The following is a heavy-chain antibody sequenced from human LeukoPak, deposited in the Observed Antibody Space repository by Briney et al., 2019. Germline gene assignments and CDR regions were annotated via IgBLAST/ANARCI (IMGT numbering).Heavy chain of an antibody. Sequence: GSLRLSCAASGFTFSSYGMHWVRQAPGKGLEWVAFIRYDGSNKYYADSVKGRFTISRDNSKNTLYLQMNSLRAEDTAVYYCAKGVYSSSPGEPFDYWGQGTLVTVSS. CDR1: GFTFSSYG. CDR2: IRYDGSNK. V-gene: IGHV3-30*02. D-gene: IGHD6-13*01. J-gene: IGHJ4*02. CDR3: AKGVYSSSPGEPFDY.